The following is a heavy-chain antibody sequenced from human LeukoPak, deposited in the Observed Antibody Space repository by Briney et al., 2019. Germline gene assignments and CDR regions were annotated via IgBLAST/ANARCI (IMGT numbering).Heavy chain of an antibody. CDR3: ARGGFAVWRGWFDP. J-gene: IGHJ5*02. V-gene: IGHV4-34*01. Sequence: SETLSLTCAVYGGSFSGYYWSWIRQPPGKGLEWIGEINHSGSTNYNPSLKSRVTISVDTSKNQFSLKLSSVTAADTAVYYCARGGFAVWRGWFDPWGQGTLVTVSS. CDR1: GGSFSGYY. D-gene: IGHD1-14*01. CDR2: INHSGST.